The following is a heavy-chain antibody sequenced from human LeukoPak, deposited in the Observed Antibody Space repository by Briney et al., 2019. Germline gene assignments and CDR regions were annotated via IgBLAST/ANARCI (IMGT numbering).Heavy chain of an antibody. D-gene: IGHD3-9*01. V-gene: IGHV3-21*01. CDR1: GFTFSGSA. J-gene: IGHJ5*02. CDR2: ISSSSSYI. CDR3: ARDLGYFDQGNWFDP. Sequence: PGGSLKLSCAASGFTFSGSAMHWVRQASGKGLDWVSSISSSSSYIYYADSVKGRFTISRDNAKNSLYLQMNSLRAEDTAVYYCARDLGYFDQGNWFDPWGQGTLVTVSS.